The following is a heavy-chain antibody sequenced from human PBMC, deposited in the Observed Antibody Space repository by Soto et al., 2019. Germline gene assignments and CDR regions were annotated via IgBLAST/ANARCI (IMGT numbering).Heavy chain of an antibody. V-gene: IGHV4-31*03. CDR3: ARGGGSTTVDY. Sequence: QVQLQESGPGLVKPSQTLSLTCTVSGGSITSSGYYWSWIRQHPGEGLEWIGFTSNSGSTSYNPSLKSRVTIAGDTSSNQFSLNLKSVTAADTAVYYCARGGGSTTVDYWGQGTLVTVSP. D-gene: IGHD1-1*01. CDR2: TSNSGST. J-gene: IGHJ4*02. CDR1: GGSITSSGYY.